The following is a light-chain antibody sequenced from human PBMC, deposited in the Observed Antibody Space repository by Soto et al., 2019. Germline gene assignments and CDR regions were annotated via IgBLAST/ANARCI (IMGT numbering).Light chain of an antibody. V-gene: IGKV2-30*01. Sequence: DTVMTQSPLSLSVPLGQSASISCRSSQSLLYSDGDTYLNWYHQRPGQSPRRLIHKVSQRDSGVPDRISGSGSGTDVTLEISRVEAEDVGVYYCLQATNWPWTFGQVTKVDI. CDR1: QSLLYSDGDTY. J-gene: IGKJ1*01. CDR3: LQATNWPWT. CDR2: KVS.